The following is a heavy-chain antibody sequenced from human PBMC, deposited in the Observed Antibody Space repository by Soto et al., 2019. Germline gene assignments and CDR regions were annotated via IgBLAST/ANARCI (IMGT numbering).Heavy chain of an antibody. CDR2: INPNSGGT. J-gene: IGHJ6*02. V-gene: IGHV1-2*04. CDR1: GYTFTGYY. Sequence: ASVKVSCKASGYTFTGYYMHWVRRAPGQGLEWMGWINPNSGGTNYAQKFQGWVTMTRDTSISTAYMELSRLRSDDTAVYYCARGGSLWFGELSAYYYGMDVWGQGTTVTVSS. CDR3: ARGGSLWFGELSAYYYGMDV. D-gene: IGHD3-10*01.